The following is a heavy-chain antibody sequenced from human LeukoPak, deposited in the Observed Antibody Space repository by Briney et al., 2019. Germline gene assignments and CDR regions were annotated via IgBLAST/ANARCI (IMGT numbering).Heavy chain of an antibody. D-gene: IGHD1-1*01. Sequence: GASVKVSCKASGYTLTGYFIHWVRQAPGQGLQWMGWINPNGGGTSYALNFQGRVIMTRDTSISTAYMELSRLRSDDTAVYYCAREGTTGTTTTAAGYWGQGTLVTVSS. CDR3: AREGTTGTTTTAAGY. J-gene: IGHJ4*02. V-gene: IGHV1-2*02. CDR1: GYTLTGYF. CDR2: INPNGGGT.